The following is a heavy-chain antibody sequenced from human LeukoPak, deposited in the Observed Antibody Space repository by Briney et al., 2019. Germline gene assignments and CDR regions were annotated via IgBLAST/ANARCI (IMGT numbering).Heavy chain of an antibody. CDR2: INSDGSST. D-gene: IGHD1-26*01. V-gene: IGHV3-74*01. CDR3: ARLGGTYRYYGMDV. J-gene: IGHJ6*02. Sequence: GGSLRLSCAASGFTFSSYWMHWVRQAPGKGLVWVSRINSDGSSTSYADSVKGRFTISRDNAKNTLYLQMNSLRAEDTAVHYCARLGGTYRYYGMDVWGQGTTVTVSS. CDR1: GFTFSSYW.